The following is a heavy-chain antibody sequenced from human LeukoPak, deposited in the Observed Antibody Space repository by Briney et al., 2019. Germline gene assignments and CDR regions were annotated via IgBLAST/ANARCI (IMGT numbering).Heavy chain of an antibody. Sequence: PGGSLRLSCAASGFTFSDYYMSWIRQAPGKGLEWVSYISSSSSYIYYADSVKGRFTISRDNAKNSLYLQMNSLRAEDTAVYYCARDPEWELLSFDYWGQGTLVTVSS. CDR2: ISSSSSYI. CDR1: GFTFSDYY. V-gene: IGHV3-11*06. D-gene: IGHD1-26*01. CDR3: ARDPEWELLSFDY. J-gene: IGHJ4*02.